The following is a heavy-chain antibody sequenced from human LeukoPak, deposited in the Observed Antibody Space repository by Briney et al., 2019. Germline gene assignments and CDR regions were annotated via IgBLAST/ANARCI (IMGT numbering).Heavy chain of an antibody. V-gene: IGHV3-30*02. CDR3: AKEGFDS. Sequence: GGSLRLSCAAPGFIFSDFAMDWVRQTPGKGLEWLAFIWYDGSTKYYADSVKGRFTISRDNSKNTLYLQMNSLRAEDTAVYYCAKEGFDSWGQGTLVTVSS. J-gene: IGHJ4*02. CDR1: GFIFSDFA. CDR2: IWYDGSTK.